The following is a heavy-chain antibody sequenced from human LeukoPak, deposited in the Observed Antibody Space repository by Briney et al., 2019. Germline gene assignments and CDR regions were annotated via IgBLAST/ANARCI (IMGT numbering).Heavy chain of an antibody. V-gene: IGHV3-74*01. J-gene: IGHJ4*02. Sequence: PGGSLRLSCAASGFTFSSYWMHWVRQAPGKGLVWVSRINSDGSSTTYADSVKGRFTISRDNAKNSLYLQMDSLRAEDTAFYYCGKASSGYYSAILHWGQGTLVTVSS. CDR2: INSDGSST. CDR3: GKASSGYYSAILH. D-gene: IGHD3-22*01. CDR1: GFTFSSYW.